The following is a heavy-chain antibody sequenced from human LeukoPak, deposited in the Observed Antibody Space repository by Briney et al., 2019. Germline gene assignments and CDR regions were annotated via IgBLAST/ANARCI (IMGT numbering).Heavy chain of an antibody. V-gene: IGHV3-48*03. CDR1: GFTFSNYE. D-gene: IGHD3-9*01. CDR2: ISRGGRTV. Sequence: GGSLRLSCAASGFTFSNYEMNWVRQAPGKGLDWVAYISRGGRTVDYADSVKGRFTISRDNAKNSLFLQMNSLRAEDTAVFYCARDGTYDLLTGGDYWGQGTLVTVSS. CDR3: ARDGTYDLLTGGDY. J-gene: IGHJ4*02.